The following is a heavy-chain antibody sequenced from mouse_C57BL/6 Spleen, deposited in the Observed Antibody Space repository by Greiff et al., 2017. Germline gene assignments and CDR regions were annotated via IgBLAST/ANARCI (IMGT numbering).Heavy chain of an antibody. CDR3: ARCQSPITTVVPYAMDY. Sequence: QVQLQQSGAELAKPGASVKLSCKASGYTFTSYWMHWVKQRPGQGLAWIGYINPSSGYTKYNQKFKDKATLTADKSSSTAYMQLSSLTYEDSAVYYCARCQSPITTVVPYAMDYWGQGTSVTVSS. V-gene: IGHV1-7*01. CDR1: GYTFTSYW. CDR2: INPSSGYT. J-gene: IGHJ4*01. D-gene: IGHD1-1*01.